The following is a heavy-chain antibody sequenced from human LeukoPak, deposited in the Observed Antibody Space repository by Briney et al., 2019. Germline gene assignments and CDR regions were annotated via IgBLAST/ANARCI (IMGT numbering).Heavy chain of an antibody. D-gene: IGHD2/OR15-2a*01. J-gene: IGHJ4*02. V-gene: IGHV4-59*02. CDR2: LYYTGKT. Sequence: SENLSLTCVVSGASVTTSHWNWIGQVPGKGLEWIGCLYYTGKTDYNPSLTSRVTISLDASKNQVFLKLTSLTAADTAVYYCSEGYFEPFDHWGQGILVTVFS. CDR1: GASVTTSH. CDR3: SEGYFEPFDH.